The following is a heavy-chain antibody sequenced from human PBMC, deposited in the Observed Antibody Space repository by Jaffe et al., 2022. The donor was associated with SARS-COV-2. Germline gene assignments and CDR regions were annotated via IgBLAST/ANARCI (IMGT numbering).Heavy chain of an antibody. J-gene: IGHJ4*02. CDR2: INPINGNP. CDR3: ARAPVGSGDYSGGLLGY. V-gene: IGHV7-4-1*02. Sequence: QVQLVQSGSELKKPGASVKVSCKASGYTFTKYAMNWVRQAPGQGLEWMGWINPINGNPTYAQGFTGRFLFSLDTSDSAAHLQISSLKADDTAVYYCARAPVGSGDYSGGLLGYWGQGTLVTVSS. D-gene: IGHD1-26*01. CDR1: GYTFTKYA.